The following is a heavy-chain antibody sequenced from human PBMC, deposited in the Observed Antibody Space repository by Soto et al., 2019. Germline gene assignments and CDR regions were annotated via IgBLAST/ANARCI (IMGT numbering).Heavy chain of an antibody. D-gene: IGHD6-6*01. V-gene: IGHV1-69*12. CDR2: IIPIFGTA. J-gene: IGHJ6*02. Sequence: QVQLVQSGAEVKKPGSSVKVSCKASGGTFSSYAISWVRQAPGQGLEWMGGIIPIFGTANYAQKFQGRVTITADESTSTAYMELSSLSSEDTVVYYCAGHGRQLVDYYYGTDVWGQGTTVTVSS. CDR3: AGHGRQLVDYYYGTDV. CDR1: GGTFSSYA.